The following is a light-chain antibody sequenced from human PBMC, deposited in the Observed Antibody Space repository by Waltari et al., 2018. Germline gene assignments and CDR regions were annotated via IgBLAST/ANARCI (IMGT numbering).Light chain of an antibody. V-gene: IGKV1-5*01. CDR3: QEYNTYT. Sequence: DIQMTQSPSTLSASVGYRVTITCRASQTIGRWLAWYQQKPGKAPRLLIYDASTLEAGVPLRFSGSTSGTEFTLTISSLQPVDFATYYCQEYNTYTFGQGTKLEIK. J-gene: IGKJ2*01. CDR2: DAS. CDR1: QTIGRW.